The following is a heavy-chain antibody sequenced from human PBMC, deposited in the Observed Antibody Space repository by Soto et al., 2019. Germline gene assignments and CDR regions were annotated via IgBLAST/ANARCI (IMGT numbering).Heavy chain of an antibody. J-gene: IGHJ5*02. CDR1: GGSISSYY. D-gene: IGHD2-2*01. V-gene: IGHV4-59*08. CDR2: IYYSGST. CDR3: ARRDCSSTSCYAGEGWFDP. Sequence: SETLSLTCTVSGGSISSYYWSWIRQPPGKGLEWIGYIYYSGSTNYNPSLKSRVTISVDTSKNQFSLKLSSVTAADTAVYYCARRDCSSTSCYAGEGWFDPWGQGTLVTVSS.